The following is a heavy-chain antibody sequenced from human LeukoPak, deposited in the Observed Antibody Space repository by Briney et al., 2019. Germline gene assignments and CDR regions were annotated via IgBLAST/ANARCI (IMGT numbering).Heavy chain of an antibody. CDR2: INTDGRST. CDR3: TRDSYQSDYYYGMDV. J-gene: IGHJ6*02. Sequence: AGGSLRLSCAVSGFTFSSYWMHWVRQAPGEGLLWVSRINTDGRSTSYADSVKGRFTISRDNARNTLYLQMNSLRVDDTAVYYCTRDSYQSDYYYGMDVWGQGTTVTVSS. D-gene: IGHD3-16*02. V-gene: IGHV3-74*01. CDR1: GFTFSSYW.